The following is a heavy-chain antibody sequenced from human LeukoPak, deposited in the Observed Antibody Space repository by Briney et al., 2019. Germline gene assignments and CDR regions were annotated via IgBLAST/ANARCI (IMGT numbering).Heavy chain of an antibody. D-gene: IGHD5-18*01. CDR3: ASLRGYSYGPIDY. V-gene: IGHV4-59*12. Sequence: SETLSLTCTVSGGSISSYYWSWIRPPPGKGLEWIGYIYYSGSTNYNPSLKSRVTISVDTSKNQFSPNLSSVTAADTAVYYCASLRGYSYGPIDYWGQGTLVTVSS. J-gene: IGHJ4*02. CDR2: IYYSGST. CDR1: GGSISSYY.